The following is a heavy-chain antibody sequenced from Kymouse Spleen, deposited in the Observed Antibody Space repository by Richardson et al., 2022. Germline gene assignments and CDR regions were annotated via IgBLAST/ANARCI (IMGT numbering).Heavy chain of an antibody. CDR3: ARGGLWFGELDFDY. CDR1: GGSISSGGYY. CDR2: IYYSGST. Sequence: QVQLQESGPGLVKPSQTLSLTCTVSGGSISSGGYYWSWIRQHPGKGLEWIGYIYYSGSTYYNPSLKSRVTISVDTSKNQFSLKLSSVTAADTAVYYCARGGLWFGELDFDYWGQGTLVTVSS. V-gene: IGHV4-31*03. J-gene: IGHJ4*02. D-gene: IGHD3-10*01.